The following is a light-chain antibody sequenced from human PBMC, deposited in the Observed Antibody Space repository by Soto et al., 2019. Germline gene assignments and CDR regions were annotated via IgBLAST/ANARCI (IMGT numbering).Light chain of an antibody. CDR3: QNYDRAPLT. CDR1: QGITYY. V-gene: IGKV1-27*01. J-gene: IGKJ4*01. Sequence: DIQMTQSPSSLSASVGDRVTITCRASQGITYYLAWYQQKPGKVPKLLIYAASTLQSGVPSRFSGGGSGADLPLTISRPQPEDVATYYCQNYDRAPLTFGGGTKVEIK. CDR2: AAS.